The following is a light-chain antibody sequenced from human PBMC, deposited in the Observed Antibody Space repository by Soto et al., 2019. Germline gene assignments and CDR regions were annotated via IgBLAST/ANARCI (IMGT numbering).Light chain of an antibody. CDR3: SSYTSSGTRV. Sequence: QSALTQPASVSGSPVQSSPISCTETTSAVGGYNFVSWYQLHPGKAPKLMIFEVSNRPSGVSNRFSGSKSGNTASLTISGLQAEDEADYYCSSYTSSGTRVFGTGTKLTVL. CDR2: EVS. V-gene: IGLV2-14*01. CDR1: TSAVGGYNF. J-gene: IGLJ1*01.